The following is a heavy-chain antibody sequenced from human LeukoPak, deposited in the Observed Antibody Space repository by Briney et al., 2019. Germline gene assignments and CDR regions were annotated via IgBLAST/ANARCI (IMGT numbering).Heavy chain of an antibody. D-gene: IGHD3-16*01. CDR2: IYTSGST. CDR3: ARDRSLGELTTESPSFDY. V-gene: IGHV4-4*07. CDR1: GGSISSYY. J-gene: IGHJ4*02. Sequence: SETLSLTCTVFGGSISSYYWGWIRQPPGKGLEWIGRIYTSGSTTYNPSLKSRVTMSLDTSKNQFSLKLSSVTAADTAVYYCARDRSLGELTTESPSFDYWGQGTLVTVSS.